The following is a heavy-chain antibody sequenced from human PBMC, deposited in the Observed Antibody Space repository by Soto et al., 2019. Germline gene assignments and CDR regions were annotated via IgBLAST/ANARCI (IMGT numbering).Heavy chain of an antibody. V-gene: IGHV3-30*18. CDR2: ISYDGSNK. CDR1: GFTFSSYG. Sequence: GGSLRLSCAASGFTFSSYGMHWVRQAPGKGLEWVAVISYDGSNKYYADSVKGRFTISRDNSKNTLYLQMNSLRAEDTAVYYCAKDPTAEESGSSWGQGTLVTVSS. CDR3: AKDPTAEESGSS. J-gene: IGHJ4*02. D-gene: IGHD6-13*01.